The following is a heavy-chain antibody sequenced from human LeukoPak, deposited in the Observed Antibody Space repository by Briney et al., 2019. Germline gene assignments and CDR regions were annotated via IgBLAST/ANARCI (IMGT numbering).Heavy chain of an antibody. J-gene: IGHJ4*02. CDR2: IYSGGST. CDR3: ASRISIAAAGPLDY. CDR1: GFTVSSNY. V-gene: IGHV3-66*01. Sequence: GGSLRLSCAASGFTVSSNYMSWVRQAPGKGLEWVSVIYSGGSTYYADSVKGRFTISRDNSKNTLYLQMNSLRAEDTAVYYCASRISIAAAGPLDYWGQGTLVTVSS. D-gene: IGHD6-13*01.